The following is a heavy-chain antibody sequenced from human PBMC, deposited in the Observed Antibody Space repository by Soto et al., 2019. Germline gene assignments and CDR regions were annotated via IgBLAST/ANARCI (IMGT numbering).Heavy chain of an antibody. CDR1: GYTFSNYD. V-gene: IGHV1-8*01. J-gene: IGHJ4*02. Sequence: QVQLVQSGAELKKPGASVMVSCKASGYTFSNYDMNWVRQATGQGPEWIGWVNPNNGDTGYAQKLQGRVTLTTDISTTTAYMELTSLRSEDTAIYYCAKVSRKGSAIDFDYWGQGTLITVSS. D-gene: IGHD3-10*01. CDR3: AKVSRKGSAIDFDY. CDR2: VNPNNGDT.